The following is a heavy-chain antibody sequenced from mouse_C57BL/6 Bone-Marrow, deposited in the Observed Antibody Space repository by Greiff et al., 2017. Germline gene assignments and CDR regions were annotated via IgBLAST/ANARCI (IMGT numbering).Heavy chain of an antibody. J-gene: IGHJ3*01. CDR3: TRNGVTSAWFSY. D-gene: IGHD2-13*01. CDR2: ISSGGDYI. Sequence: EVKLVESGEGLVPPGGSLKLSCAASGFTFSSYAMSWVRQTPEKRLAWVAYISSGGDYIYYADTVKGRFPISRDNARNTLYLQMSSLKSEDTAMYHFTRNGVTSAWFSYWGQGSLVTVCA. V-gene: IGHV5-9-1*02. CDR1: GFTFSSYA.